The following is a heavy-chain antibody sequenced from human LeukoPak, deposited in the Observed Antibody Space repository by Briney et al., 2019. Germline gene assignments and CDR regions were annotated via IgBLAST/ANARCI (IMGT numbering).Heavy chain of an antibody. J-gene: IGHJ4*02. V-gene: IGHV3-11*04. CDR1: GFTFSDYY. Sequence: PGGSLRLSCAASGFTFSDYYMSWIRQAPGKGLEWVSYISSSGSTIYHADSVKGRFTISRDNAKNSLYLQMNSLRAEDTAVYYCARGRLGYYDILTGYYVDYWGQGTLVTVSS. D-gene: IGHD3-9*01. CDR3: ARGRLGYYDILTGYYVDY. CDR2: ISSSGSTI.